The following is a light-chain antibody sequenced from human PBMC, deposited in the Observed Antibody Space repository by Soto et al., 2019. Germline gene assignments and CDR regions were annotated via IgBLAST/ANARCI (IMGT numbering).Light chain of an antibody. J-gene: IGKJ3*01. CDR3: QQYGSSPLFT. Sequence: EIVLTQSPDTLSLSPGERATLSCRASQSVRSERLAWYQHKRGQAPRLVIFDASSRATGIPERFSGSGSGTDFTLTISRLEPEDFAVYYCQQYGSSPLFTFGPGTKVDFK. CDR2: DAS. V-gene: IGKV3-20*01. CDR1: QSVRSER.